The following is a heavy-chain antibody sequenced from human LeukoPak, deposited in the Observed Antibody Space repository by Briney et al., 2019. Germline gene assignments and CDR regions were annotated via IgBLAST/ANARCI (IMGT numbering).Heavy chain of an antibody. CDR1: GFTFSSYG. CDR2: ISYDGSNK. V-gene: IGHV3-30*18. J-gene: IGHJ4*02. Sequence: GGSLRLSCAASGFTFSSYGMHWVRQAPGKGLEWVAVISYDGSNKYYADSVKGRFTISRDNSKNTLYLQMNSLRAEDTAVYYCAKVSYYYDSSGYHYYFDYWGQGTLVTVSS. D-gene: IGHD3-22*01. CDR3: AKVSYYYDSSGYHYYFDY.